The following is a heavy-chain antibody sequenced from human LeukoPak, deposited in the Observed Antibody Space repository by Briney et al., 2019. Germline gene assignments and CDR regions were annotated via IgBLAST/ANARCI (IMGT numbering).Heavy chain of an antibody. CDR1: GGSISSYY. CDR3: ARGRIVVVPAAIFDY. J-gene: IGHJ4*02. D-gene: IGHD2-2*02. Sequence: SETLSLTCTVSGGSISSYYWSWIRQPAGKGLEWIGRIYTSGSTNYNPSLKSRVTMSVDTSKNQFSLKLSSVTAADTAVYYCARGRIVVVPAAIFDYWGQGTLVTVSS. V-gene: IGHV4-4*07. CDR2: IYTSGST.